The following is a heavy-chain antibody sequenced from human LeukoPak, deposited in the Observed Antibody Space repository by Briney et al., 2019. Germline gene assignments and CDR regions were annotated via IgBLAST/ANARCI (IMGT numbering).Heavy chain of an antibody. J-gene: IGHJ4*02. CDR2: IHYSGST. CDR3: ARWGHFDTSGYFVVDY. CDR1: DGSISSYY. Sequence: SETLSLTCTISDGSISSYYWNWIRQSPGKGLEWIGHIHYSGSTHYNPSLQSRVSISIDTSKNHFSLNLRSVTAVDTAVYYCARWGHFDTSGYFVVDYWGQGTLVTISS. D-gene: IGHD3-22*01. V-gene: IGHV4-59*01.